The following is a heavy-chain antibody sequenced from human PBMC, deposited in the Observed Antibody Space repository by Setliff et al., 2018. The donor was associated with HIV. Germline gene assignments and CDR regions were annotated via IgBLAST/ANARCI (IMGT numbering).Heavy chain of an antibody. J-gene: IGHJ3*02. CDR3: VRHNPTVVTDGYDI. V-gene: IGHV4-39*01. D-gene: IGHD2-21*02. CDR1: GGSTTSSTYD. CDR2: GSYTGRT. Sequence: SETLSLTCTVSGGSTTSSTYDWGWIRQPPGRGLEWIGSGSYTGRTYYNPSLKSRATISIDTSRNQFSLNLSSVTAADTAVYYCVRHNPTVVTDGYDIWGQGTKVTVSS.